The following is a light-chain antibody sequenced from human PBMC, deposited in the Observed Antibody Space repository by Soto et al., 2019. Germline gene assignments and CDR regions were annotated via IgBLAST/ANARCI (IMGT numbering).Light chain of an antibody. CDR2: GAS. CDR3: LHYNNWPTPWT. J-gene: IGKJ1*01. CDR1: QSVSSN. Sequence: EIVMTQSPATVSVSPGEGASLSCRASQSVSSNLAWYQQRPGQAPRLLIYGASTRAAGIPARLSGSGSGTEFTLTISSMQSEDFAVYYCLHYNNWPTPWTFGQGTKVDI. V-gene: IGKV3-15*01.